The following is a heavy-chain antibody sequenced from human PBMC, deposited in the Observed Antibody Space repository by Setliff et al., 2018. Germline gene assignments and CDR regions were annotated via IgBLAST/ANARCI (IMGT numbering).Heavy chain of an antibody. V-gene: IGHV4-39*07. CDR3: ARMTGFQYIDV. Sequence: PSETLSLTCTVFGGSMSSSGYYWAWIRQSPGKGLEWIGRIYTSWSTIYNPSLKSRVTILLDTSKNQFSLTLTSVTAADTAVYYCARMTGFQYIDVWGKGTTVTVSS. J-gene: IGHJ6*03. CDR2: IYTSWST. CDR1: GGSMSSSGYY. D-gene: IGHD3-3*01.